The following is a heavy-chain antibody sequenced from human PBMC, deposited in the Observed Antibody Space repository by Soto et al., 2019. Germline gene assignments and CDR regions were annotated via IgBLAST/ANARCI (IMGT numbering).Heavy chain of an antibody. CDR3: AKDLGGIAVAGTVYFDP. J-gene: IGHJ5*02. CDR1: GFTFSSYG. Sequence: GGSLRLSCAASGFTFSSYGMHWVRQAPGKGLEWVAVISYDGSNKYYADSVKGRFTISRDNSKNTLYLQMNSLRAEDTAVYYCAKDLGGIAVAGTVYFDPWGQGTLVTVSS. V-gene: IGHV3-30*18. CDR2: ISYDGSNK. D-gene: IGHD6-19*01.